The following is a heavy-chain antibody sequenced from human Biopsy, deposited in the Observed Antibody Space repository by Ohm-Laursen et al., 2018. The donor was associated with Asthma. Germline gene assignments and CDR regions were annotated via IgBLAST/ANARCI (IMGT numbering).Heavy chain of an antibody. CDR1: GVSFSNFA. CDR3: VRDGTDDAFDI. J-gene: IGHJ3*02. Sequence: SLRLSCTASGVSFSNFAIHWVRQAPGKGLEWVGVISKDASTQDYADSVKGRFTMARDNSKNTLDLQMNSLREEDTAVYYCVRDGTDDAFDIWGQGTVVSVSS. V-gene: IGHV3-30*01. D-gene: IGHD1-1*01. CDR2: ISKDASTQ.